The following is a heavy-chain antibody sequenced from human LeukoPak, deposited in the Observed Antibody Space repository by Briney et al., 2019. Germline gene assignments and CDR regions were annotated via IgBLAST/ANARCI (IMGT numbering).Heavy chain of an antibody. CDR2: INQDGSAK. J-gene: IGHJ4*02. CDR1: GFWFSNSW. Sequence: TGGSLRLSCADSGFWFSNSWMAWVRQAPGRGLEWLANINQDGSAKTCVDSVKGRFTTSRDNAKNSLYLQMNSLRAEDTAMYYCARDSGYNAFDYWGQGTLVTVSS. D-gene: IGHD5-12*01. V-gene: IGHV3-7*05. CDR3: ARDSGYNAFDY.